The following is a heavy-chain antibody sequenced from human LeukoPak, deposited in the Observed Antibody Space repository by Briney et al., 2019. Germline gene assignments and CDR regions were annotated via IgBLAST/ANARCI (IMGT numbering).Heavy chain of an antibody. J-gene: IGHJ4*02. V-gene: IGHV4-4*02. D-gene: IGHD1-1*01. CDR3: ARVNINNWHSCDY. CDR1: GGSISSNNW. CDR2: IYHSGSP. Sequence: SQTLSLTCAVSGGSISSNNWWGWVRQPPGKGLEWIGEIYHSGSPNYNPSLKSRVTISVDKSRNHFSLNLSSVTAADTAVYYCARVNINNWHSCDYWGQGTLVTVSS.